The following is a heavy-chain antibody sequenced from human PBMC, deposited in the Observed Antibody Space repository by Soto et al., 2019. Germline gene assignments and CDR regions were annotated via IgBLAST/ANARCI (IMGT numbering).Heavy chain of an antibody. CDR1: GLTFSDSA. Sequence: GGSLRLSCAASGLTFSDSAIHWVRQAPGKGLEWVSSISTGSTYISYSDSVKGRFTISRDSSKNTVSLEMTSLRAEDTAVYYCAKGGRQWLVTSDFNYWGQGALVTAPQ. D-gene: IGHD6-19*01. J-gene: IGHJ4*02. V-gene: IGHV3-21*01. CDR3: AKGGRQWLVTSDFNY. CDR2: ISTGSTYI.